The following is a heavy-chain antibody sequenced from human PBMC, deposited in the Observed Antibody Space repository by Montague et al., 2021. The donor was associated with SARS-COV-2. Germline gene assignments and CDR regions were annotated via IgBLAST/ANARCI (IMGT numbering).Heavy chain of an antibody. CDR2: INYSGST. Sequence: SETLSLTCTVSGDSMNNYYWSWIRQPPGKGLEWIGYINYSGSTHYNPSLQSRVTLSKDTSKNRFSLRLTSVTAADTAMYFCARAPIYRSSWYAYFDYWGQGTLVTVSS. CDR1: GDSMNNYY. CDR3: ARAPIYRSSWYAYFDY. J-gene: IGHJ4*02. D-gene: IGHD6-13*01. V-gene: IGHV4-59*01.